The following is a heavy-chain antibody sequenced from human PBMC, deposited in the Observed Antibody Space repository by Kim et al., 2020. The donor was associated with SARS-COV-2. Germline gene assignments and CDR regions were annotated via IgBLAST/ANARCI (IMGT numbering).Heavy chain of an antibody. CDR1: GFTFSNYW. V-gene: IGHV3-74*01. CDR2: VNSDGGDT. J-gene: IGHJ5*02. Sequence: GGSLRLSCEASGFTFSNYWMNWVRQVPGKGLVWVSRVNSDGGDTHYADSVKGRFTISRDNAENTLHLQVNSLGVEDTALYYCARGTFQQGFDPWGQGTLVPFSS. CDR3: ARGTFQQGFDP.